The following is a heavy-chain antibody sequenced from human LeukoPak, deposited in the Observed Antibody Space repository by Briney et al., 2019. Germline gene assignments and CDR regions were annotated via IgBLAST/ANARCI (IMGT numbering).Heavy chain of an antibody. J-gene: IGHJ4*02. V-gene: IGHV3-74*01. Sequence: GGSLRLSCAAPGFTFRSYWMHWVRQVPGKGLVWVSRINTDGTIINYADSVKGRFTFSRDNARNTLYLQMNSLRTEDTAVYYCVRALGDYWGQGILVTVSS. D-gene: IGHD7-27*01. CDR3: VRALGDY. CDR2: INTDGTII. CDR1: GFTFRSYW.